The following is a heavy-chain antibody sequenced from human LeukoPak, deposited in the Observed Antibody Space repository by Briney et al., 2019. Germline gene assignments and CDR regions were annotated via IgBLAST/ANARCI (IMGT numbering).Heavy chain of an antibody. CDR2: MNPNSGNT. D-gene: IGHD4-17*01. CDR3: ARGDYGDGSFDY. J-gene: IGHJ4*02. V-gene: IGHV1-8*01. Sequence: ASVKVSCKASGYTFTSYDINWVRQATGQGLEWMGWMNPNSGNTGYAQKFQGRVTMIRNTSISTAYMELSSLRSEDTAVYYCARGDYGDGSFDYWGQGTLVTVSS. CDR1: GYTFTSYD.